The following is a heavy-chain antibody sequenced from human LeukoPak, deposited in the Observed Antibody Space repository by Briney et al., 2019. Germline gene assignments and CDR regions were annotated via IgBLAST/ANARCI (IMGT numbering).Heavy chain of an antibody. D-gene: IGHD3-22*01. CDR3: AKDYYDSSGYMVHFDY. J-gene: IGHJ4*02. CDR1: GFTFDDYA. CDR2: ISGDGGST. Sequence: PGGSLRLSCAASGFTFDDYAMHWVRHAPGKGLEWVSLISGDGGSTYYADSVKGRFTISRDNSKNSLYLQMNSLRTEDTALYYCAKDYYDSSGYMVHFDYWGQGTLVTVSS. V-gene: IGHV3-43*02.